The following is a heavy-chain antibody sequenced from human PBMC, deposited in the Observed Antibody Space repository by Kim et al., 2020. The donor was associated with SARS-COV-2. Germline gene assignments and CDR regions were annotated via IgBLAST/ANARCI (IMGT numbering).Heavy chain of an antibody. CDR2: INPNSGGT. J-gene: IGHJ6*02. V-gene: IGHV1-2*02. CDR1: GYTFTGYY. D-gene: IGHD3-3*01. Sequence: ASVKVSCKASGYTFTGYYMHWVRQAPGQGLEWMGWINPNSGGTNYAQKFQGRVTMTRDTSISTAYMELSRLRSDDTAVYYCAREKSVLPPKVLRFLEWLPQYGMDVWGQGTTVTVSS. CDR3: AREKSVLPPKVLRFLEWLPQYGMDV.